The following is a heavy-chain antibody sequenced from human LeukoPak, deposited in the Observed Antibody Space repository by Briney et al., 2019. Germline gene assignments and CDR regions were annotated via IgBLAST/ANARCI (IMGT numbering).Heavy chain of an antibody. CDR3: ARVRLRDKSHYGFWSGLQYYYGMDV. CDR1: RHSFSSYW. V-gene: IGHV5-51*01. D-gene: IGHD3-3*01. CDR2: IYPEDSDA. Sequence: GESLKISCKGIRHSFSSYWIAWVRQMSGKGLEWMGIIYPEDSDARYSPSFEGQVTFSADKSIDTAYLQWSSLKASDTATYFCARVRLRDKSHYGFWSGLQYYYGMDVWGQGTTVTVSS. J-gene: IGHJ6*02.